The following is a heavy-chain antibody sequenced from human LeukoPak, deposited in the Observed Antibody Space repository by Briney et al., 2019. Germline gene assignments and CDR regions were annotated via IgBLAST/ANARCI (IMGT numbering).Heavy chain of an antibody. J-gene: IGHJ5*02. Sequence: PSEALSLTCTVSGGSISSYYWSWIRQPPGKGLEWIGYIYYSGSTNYNPSLKSRVTISVDTSKNQFSLKLSSVTAADTAVYYCAGPGTYSSGWPGGFDPWGQGTLVTVSS. CDR1: GGSISSYY. CDR2: IYYSGST. V-gene: IGHV4-59*01. CDR3: AGPGTYSSGWPGGFDP. D-gene: IGHD6-19*01.